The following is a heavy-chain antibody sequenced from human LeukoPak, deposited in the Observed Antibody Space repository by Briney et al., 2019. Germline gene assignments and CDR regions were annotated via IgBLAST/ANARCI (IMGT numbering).Heavy chain of an antibody. V-gene: IGHV1-8*01. CDR2: MNPNSGNT. J-gene: IGHJ3*02. CDR3: ARYVRATMINLGDAFDI. Sequence: ASVKVSCKASGYTFTSYDINWVRQATGQGLEWMGWMNPNSGNTGYAQKFQGRVTMTRNTSISTAYMELSCLRSEDTAVYYCARYVRATMINLGDAFDIWGQGTTVTVSS. D-gene: IGHD3-22*01. CDR1: GYTFTSYD.